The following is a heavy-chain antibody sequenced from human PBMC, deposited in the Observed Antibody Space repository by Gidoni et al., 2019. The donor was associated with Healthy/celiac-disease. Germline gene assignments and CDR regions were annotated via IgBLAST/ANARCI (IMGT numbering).Heavy chain of an antibody. D-gene: IGHD5-18*01. V-gene: IGHV3-48*01. J-gene: IGHJ5*02. CDR1: GFTFSSDS. CDR2: IISSRSTI. CDR3: ARDHLQGYSYGLDWFDP. Sequence: EVQLVESGGGLVQPGGSLRLSCAASGFTFSSDSMNWVRQAPWKGLEWVSYIISSRSTIYDADSGKGRFTISRDNAKYSLYLQMNSLRAEDTAVYYCARDHLQGYSYGLDWFDPWGKGTLVTVSS.